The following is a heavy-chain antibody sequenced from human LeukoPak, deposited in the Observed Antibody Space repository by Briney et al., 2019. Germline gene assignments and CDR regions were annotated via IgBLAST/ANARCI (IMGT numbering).Heavy chain of an antibody. D-gene: IGHD5-12*01. CDR1: GGSVSSGSYY. V-gene: IGHV4-61*01. J-gene: IGHJ6*02. CDR3: VRDLVATIDHYYYGMDV. CDR2: IYNSVRT. Sequence: PSETLSLTCIVSGGSVSSGSYYWSWIRQPPGKGLEWIGYIYNSVRTNYNPSLKSRVTISVYTSKNQLSLKLSSVTAADTAVYFCVRDLVATIDHYYYGMDVWGQGTTVTVSS.